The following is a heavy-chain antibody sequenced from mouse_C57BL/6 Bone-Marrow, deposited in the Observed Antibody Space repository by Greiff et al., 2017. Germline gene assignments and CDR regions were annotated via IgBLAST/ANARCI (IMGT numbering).Heavy chain of an antibody. Sequence: QVQLQQSGAELARPGASVKLSCTASGFNFTGYDISWVKQRTGQGLEWIGEIYPRSGNTYYNEKFQGKATLTADNSSTTAYMELRSLTSEDSAVYFCANFFDFWGQGTTLTVSS. CDR2: IYPRSGNT. CDR3: ANFFDF. V-gene: IGHV1-81*01. CDR1: GFNFTGYD. J-gene: IGHJ2*01.